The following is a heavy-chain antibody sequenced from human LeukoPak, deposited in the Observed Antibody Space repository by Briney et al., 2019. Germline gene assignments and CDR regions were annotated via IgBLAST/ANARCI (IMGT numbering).Heavy chain of an antibody. CDR3: AKAGSSSAFDY. V-gene: IGHV3-30*18. Sequence: GGSLRLSCAASGFTFSSYGMHWVRQAPGKGLEWVAVISYDGSNKFYADSVKGRFTISRDNSKNTLYPQMNSLRAEDTAVYYCAKAGSSSAFDYWGQGTLVTVSS. CDR2: ISYDGSNK. D-gene: IGHD6-6*01. CDR1: GFTFSSYG. J-gene: IGHJ4*02.